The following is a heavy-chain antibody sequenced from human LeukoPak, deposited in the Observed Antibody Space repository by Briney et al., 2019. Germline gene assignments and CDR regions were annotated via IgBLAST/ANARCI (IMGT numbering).Heavy chain of an antibody. J-gene: IGHJ5*02. D-gene: IGHD3-10*01. CDR1: GYTFTGYY. V-gene: IGHV1-2*02. Sequence: ASLKLSCKASGYTFTGYYVHCARHAPAQGLEWMEWIDQKSGGTNCAQKFQGRVTMTRDTSISTAYMVLSRLRSDDTAVYYCARDGEAVGNWFEPWGQGTLVTVSS. CDR3: ARDGEAVGNWFEP. CDR2: IDQKSGGT.